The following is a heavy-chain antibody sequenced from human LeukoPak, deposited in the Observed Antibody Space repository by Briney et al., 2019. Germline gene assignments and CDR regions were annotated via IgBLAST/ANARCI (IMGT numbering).Heavy chain of an antibody. CDR1: GFTFSNYG. J-gene: IGHJ5*02. D-gene: IGHD6-19*01. CDR3: AKEGQWLNWWFDP. V-gene: IGHV3-30*02. Sequence: GGSLRLSCAASGFTFSNYGMHWVRQAPGKGLEWVTFIRYDGSNKYYADSVKGRFTISRDNSKNTLYLQMNSLRAEDTAVYCCAKEGQWLNWWFDPWGQGTLVTVSS. CDR2: IRYDGSNK.